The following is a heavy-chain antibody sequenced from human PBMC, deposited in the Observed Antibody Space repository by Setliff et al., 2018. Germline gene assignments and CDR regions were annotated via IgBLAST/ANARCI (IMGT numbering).Heavy chain of an antibody. D-gene: IGHD3-16*01. J-gene: IGHJ4*02. CDR2: INHSGST. CDR1: GGSFSGYY. V-gene: IGHV4-34*01. CDR3: ARDPRLWITFGGECLWDY. Sequence: SETLSLTCAVYGGSFSGYYWSWIRQPPGKGLEWIGEINHSGSTNYNPSLKSRVTISIDTSKNQFSLKLSSVTAADTAVYYCARDPRLWITFGGECLWDYWDQGTLGTVSS.